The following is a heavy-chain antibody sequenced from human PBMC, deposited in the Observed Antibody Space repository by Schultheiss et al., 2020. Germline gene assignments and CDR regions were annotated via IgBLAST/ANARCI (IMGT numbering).Heavy chain of an antibody. D-gene: IGHD3-3*01. V-gene: IGHV4-4*02. CDR2: IYHSGST. CDR3: ARGITIFGGGYYYMDV. Sequence: SETLSLTCAVSGGSMSSTKWWRWVRQSPGKGLEWIGEIYHSGSTYYNPSLKSRVTISVDTSKNQFSLKLSSVTAADTAVYYCARGITIFGGGYYYMDVWGKGTTATIAS. J-gene: IGHJ6*03. CDR1: GGSMSSTKW.